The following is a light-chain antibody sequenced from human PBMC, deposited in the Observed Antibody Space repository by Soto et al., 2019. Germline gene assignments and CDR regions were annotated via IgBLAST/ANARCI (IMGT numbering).Light chain of an antibody. J-gene: IGLJ2*01. V-gene: IGLV2-23*01. CDR2: EDI. Sequence: QSALTQPASVSGSPGQSITISCTGTISDVGRYNLVSWYQQHPDKAPKLIIYEDIERPSGVSHRFSGSTSGNTASLTISGLQTEDAAKYFFCSYAGGASVVFGGGTKLTVL. CDR3: CSYAGGASVV. CDR1: ISDVGRYNL.